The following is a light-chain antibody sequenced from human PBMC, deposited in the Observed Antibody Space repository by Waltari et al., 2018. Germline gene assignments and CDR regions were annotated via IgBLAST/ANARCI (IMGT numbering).Light chain of an antibody. V-gene: IGLV3-27*01. J-gene: IGLJ7*01. CDR2: KDS. Sequence: SYELTQPSSVSVSPGQTARITCSGDVLAKKYARWFQQKPGQAPGLLIYKDSERPSGIPERFSGSSSGTTVTLTISGAQVEDEADYYCYSAADNNAVFGGGTQLTVL. CDR1: VLAKKY. CDR3: YSAADNNAV.